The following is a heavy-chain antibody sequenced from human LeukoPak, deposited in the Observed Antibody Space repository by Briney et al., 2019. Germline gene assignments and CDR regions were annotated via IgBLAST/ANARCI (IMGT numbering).Heavy chain of an antibody. CDR2: IIPIFGTA. Sequence: SVKVSCKASGYTFTNYGISWVRQAPGQGLEWMGGIIPIFGTANYAQKFQGRVTITADKSTSTAYMELSSLRSEDTAVYYCARDIAAAGRGLDYWGQGTLVTVSS. CDR3: ARDIAAAGRGLDY. CDR1: GYTFTNYG. D-gene: IGHD6-13*01. J-gene: IGHJ4*02. V-gene: IGHV1-69*06.